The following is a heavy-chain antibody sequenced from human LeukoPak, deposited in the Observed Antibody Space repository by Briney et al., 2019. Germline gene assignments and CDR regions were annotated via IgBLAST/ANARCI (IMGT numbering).Heavy chain of an antibody. CDR2: IYPGDSDT. Sequence: GESLKISCKGSGYTFTNYWIGWVRQMPGKGLEFMGIIYPGDSDTRHSPSFQGQVTISVDKSINTAYLQWSSLKASDSAMYYCARAGYSNRWDGVDYWGQGTLVTVSS. CDR3: ARAGYSNRWDGVDY. D-gene: IGHD2/OR15-2a*01. CDR1: GYTFTNYW. J-gene: IGHJ4*02. V-gene: IGHV5-51*01.